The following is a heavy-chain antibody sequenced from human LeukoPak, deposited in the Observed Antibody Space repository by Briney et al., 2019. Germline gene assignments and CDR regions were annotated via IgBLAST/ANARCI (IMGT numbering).Heavy chain of an antibody. J-gene: IGHJ3*02. D-gene: IGHD4-11*01. CDR3: ARDSYSNYAFDI. CDR2: IYYSGNT. V-gene: IGHV4-59*01. Sequence: SETLSLTCTVSGGSISSYYWSWIRQPPGKGLEWIGYIYYSGNTNYNPSLKSRVTISVDTSKDQFSLKLSSVTAADTAVYYCARDSYSNYAFDIWGQGTMVTVSS. CDR1: GGSISSYY.